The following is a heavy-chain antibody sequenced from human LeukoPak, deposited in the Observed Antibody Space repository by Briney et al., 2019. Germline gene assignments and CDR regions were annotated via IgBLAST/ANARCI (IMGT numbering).Heavy chain of an antibody. V-gene: IGHV4-39*07. CDR3: ARVGGYCTNGVCYTGRSNWFDP. CDR2: INHSGST. D-gene: IGHD2-8*01. Sequence: SETLSLTCTVSGGSISSSSYYWSWIRQPPGKGLEWIGEINHSGSTNYNPSLKSRVTISVDTSKNQFSLKLSSVTAADTAVYYCARVGGYCTNGVCYTGRSNWFDPWGQGTLVTVSS. J-gene: IGHJ5*02. CDR1: GGSISSSSYY.